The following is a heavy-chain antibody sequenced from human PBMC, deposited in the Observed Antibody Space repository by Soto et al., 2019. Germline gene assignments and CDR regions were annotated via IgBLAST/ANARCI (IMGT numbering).Heavy chain of an antibody. J-gene: IGHJ4*02. Sequence: QITLKESGPTLVRPAQTLTLTCDFSGFSLSTYHMGVAWIRQPPGKALEWLALIYWDDDKRYSPALKDRLAISTDTSSNPVVLTTTNIDPGDSATYFCAHAGDYDLLTFDHWGPGTLVTVSS. CDR3: AHAGDYDLLTFDH. CDR2: IYWDDDK. V-gene: IGHV2-5*02. D-gene: IGHD4-17*01. CDR1: GFSLSTYHMG.